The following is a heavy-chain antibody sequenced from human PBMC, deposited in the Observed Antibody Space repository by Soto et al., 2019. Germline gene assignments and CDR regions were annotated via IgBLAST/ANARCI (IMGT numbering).Heavy chain of an antibody. CDR1: GYTFTSYD. D-gene: IGHD5-18*01. CDR3: ARGRRWLYSYGNNYYYYYMDV. Sequence: ASVKVSCKASGYTFTSYDINWVRQATGQGLEWIGWMNPNSGKTGYAQKFQGRVTMTRNTSISTAYMELSSLRSEDTAVYYCARGRRWLYSYGNNYYYYYMDVWGKGTTVTVSS. V-gene: IGHV1-8*01. CDR2: MNPNSGKT. J-gene: IGHJ6*03.